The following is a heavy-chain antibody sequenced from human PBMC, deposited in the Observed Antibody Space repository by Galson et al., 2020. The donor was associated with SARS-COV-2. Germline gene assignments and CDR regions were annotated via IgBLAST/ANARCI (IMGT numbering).Heavy chain of an antibody. V-gene: IGHV3-30*04. CDR2: ISYDGSNK. Sequence: GESLKLSFAASGFTFSSYAMHWVRQAPGKGLEWVAVISYDGSNKYYADSVKGRFTISRDNSKNTLYLQMNSLRAEDTAVYYCASDPSDITMVRVEHYYCYGMDVWGQGTTVTVSS. CDR1: GFTFSSYA. J-gene: IGHJ6*02. CDR3: ASDPSDITMVRVEHYYCYGMDV. D-gene: IGHD3-10*01.